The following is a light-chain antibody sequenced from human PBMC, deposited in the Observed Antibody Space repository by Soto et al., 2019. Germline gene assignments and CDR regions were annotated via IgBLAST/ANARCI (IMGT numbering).Light chain of an antibody. Sequence: QSVLTQPASVSGSAGQSITISCTGTSSDVGNYNLVSWYLHHPGKAPKLLIYEDTKRPSGGSNRFSGSRSGNTASLTVSGLQAEDETDYYCCSYAGSSTYVFVTGTKLTVL. CDR3: CSYAGSSTYV. CDR2: EDT. J-gene: IGLJ1*01. CDR1: SSDVGNYNL. V-gene: IGLV2-23*01.